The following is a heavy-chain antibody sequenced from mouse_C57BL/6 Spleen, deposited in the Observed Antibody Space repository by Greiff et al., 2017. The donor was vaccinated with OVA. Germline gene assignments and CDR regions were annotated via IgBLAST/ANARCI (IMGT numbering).Heavy chain of an antibody. V-gene: IGHV1-42*01. J-gene: IGHJ2*01. CDR1: GYSFTGYY. CDR2: INPSTGGT. CDR3: ARDRGDY. Sequence: VQLQQSGPELVKPGASVKISCKASGYSFTGYYMNWVKQSPEKSLEWIGEINPSTGGTTYNQKFKAKATLTVDKSSSTAYMQLKSLTSEDSAVYYCARDRGDYWGQGTTLTVSS.